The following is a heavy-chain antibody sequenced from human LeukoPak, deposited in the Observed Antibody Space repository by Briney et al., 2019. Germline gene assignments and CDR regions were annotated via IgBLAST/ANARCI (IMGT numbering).Heavy chain of an antibody. Sequence: PSETLALPCTVSGGPLSSHSYHWGWIRQPPGKGLEWSGSIYTTENPYYSPSLKSRVTMSVDTSKHQFSLKLSSVTAADTAVYYCASGYSSSSFDYWGPGTLVTVSS. CDR1: GGPLSSHSYH. CDR3: ASGYSSSSFDY. CDR2: IYTTENP. V-gene: IGHV4-39*01. D-gene: IGHD6-6*01. J-gene: IGHJ4*02.